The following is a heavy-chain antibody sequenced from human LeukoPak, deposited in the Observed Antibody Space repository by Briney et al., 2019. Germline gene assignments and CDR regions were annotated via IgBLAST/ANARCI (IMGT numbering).Heavy chain of an antibody. CDR1: GFTLSEYG. J-gene: IGHJ5*02. CDR3: AGDRINMMVLVHDSGLDL. V-gene: IGHV3-30*01. Sequence: GGSLRLSCAASGFTLSEYGIHWVRQAPGKGLEWVAVLSYDASDRYYADSVNGRFTISRDISSDTVSLQMNSLRVEDTAVYFCAGDRINMMVLVHDSGLDLWGQGTLVTVSS. D-gene: IGHD3-22*01. CDR2: LSYDASDR.